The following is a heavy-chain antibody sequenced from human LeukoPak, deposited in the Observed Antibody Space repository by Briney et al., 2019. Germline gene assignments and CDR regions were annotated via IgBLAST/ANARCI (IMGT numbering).Heavy chain of an antibody. V-gene: IGHV3-30-3*01. CDR3: AKDLDTAMLRPVGVGC. Sequence: PGRSLRLSCAASGFTFSSYAMHWVRQAPGKGLEWVAVISYDGSNKYYADSVKGRFTISRDNSKNTLYLQMNSLRAEDTAVYYCAKDLDTAMLRPVGVGCWGQGTLVTVSS. CDR2: ISYDGSNK. D-gene: IGHD5-18*01. CDR1: GFTFSSYA. J-gene: IGHJ4*02.